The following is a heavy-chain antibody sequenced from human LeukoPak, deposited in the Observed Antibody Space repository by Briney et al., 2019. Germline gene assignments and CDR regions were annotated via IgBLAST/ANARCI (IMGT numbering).Heavy chain of an antibody. CDR1: GDSISSGDYY. D-gene: IGHD3-10*01. CDR3: ASGGVRGVISY. V-gene: IGHV4-39*07. CDR2: INHSGST. J-gene: IGHJ4*02. Sequence: PSETLSLTCTVSGDSISSGDYYWSWIRQPPGKGLEWIGEINHSGSTNYNPSLKSRVTISVDTSKNQFSLKLSSVTAADTAVYYCASGGVRGVISYWGQGTLVTVSS.